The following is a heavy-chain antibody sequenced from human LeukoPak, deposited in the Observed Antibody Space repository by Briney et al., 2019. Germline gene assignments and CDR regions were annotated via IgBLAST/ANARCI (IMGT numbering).Heavy chain of an antibody. CDR3: ARRRDSIDY. CDR2: SSSSGSTI. J-gene: IGHJ4*02. Sequence: GGSLRLSCAASGFTLSVYYMSWIRQAPGKGLEWVSYSSSSGSTIYYADSVKGRFAISRDNAKNSLYLQMNSLRAEDTAVYYCARRRDSIDYWGQGTLVTVSS. CDR1: GFTLSVYY. D-gene: IGHD2-15*01. V-gene: IGHV3-11*01.